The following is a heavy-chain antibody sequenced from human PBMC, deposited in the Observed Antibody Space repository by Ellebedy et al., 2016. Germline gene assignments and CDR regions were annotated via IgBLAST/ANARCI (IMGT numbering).Heavy chain of an antibody. CDR1: GFTFSSYG. Sequence: GGSLRLXXAASGFTFSSYGMHWVRQAPGKGLEWVAVIWYDGSNKYYADSVKGRFTISRDNSKNTLYLQMNSLRVEDTAVYYCAKGDYYGMDVWGQGTMVTVSS. J-gene: IGHJ6*02. V-gene: IGHV3-33*06. CDR3: AKGDYYGMDV. CDR2: IWYDGSNK.